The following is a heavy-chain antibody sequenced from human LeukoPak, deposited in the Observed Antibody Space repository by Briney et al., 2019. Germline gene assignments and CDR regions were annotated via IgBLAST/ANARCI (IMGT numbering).Heavy chain of an antibody. D-gene: IGHD3-10*01. J-gene: IGHJ4*02. CDR1: GFPFSSYS. V-gene: IGHV3-21*01. CDR3: ARDSVRVGYGSGSLPFY. Sequence: GGSLRLSCAASGFPFSSYSMNWVRQAPGKGLEWVSSISSSSSYIYYADSVKGRFTISRDNAKNSLYLQMNSLRAEDTAVYYCARDSVRVGYGSGSLPFYWGQGTLVTVSS. CDR2: ISSSSSYI.